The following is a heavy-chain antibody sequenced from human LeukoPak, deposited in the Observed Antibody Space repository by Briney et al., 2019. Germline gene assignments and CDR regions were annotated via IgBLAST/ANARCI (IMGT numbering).Heavy chain of an antibody. CDR1: GFTFSSYA. D-gene: IGHD1-1*01. CDR2: ISGSGGSP. J-gene: IGHJ3*02. Sequence: GGSLRLSCAASGFTFSSYAMSWVRQAPGKGLEWVSAISGSGGSPYYADSVKGRFTISRDNSKNTLYLQMNSLRAEDTAVYYCAKDPSGTTSWGPDAFDIWGQGTMVTVSS. CDR3: AKDPSGTTSWGPDAFDI. V-gene: IGHV3-23*01.